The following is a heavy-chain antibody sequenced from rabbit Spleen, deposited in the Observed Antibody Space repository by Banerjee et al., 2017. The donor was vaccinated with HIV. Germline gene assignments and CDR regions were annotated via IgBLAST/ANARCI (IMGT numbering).Heavy chain of an antibody. CDR2: IYIGGGNT. J-gene: IGHJ6*01. Sequence: QSLEESGGDLVKPGTSLTLTCTASGFSFSSSYDMCWVRQAPGKGLEWIACIYIGGGNTYYATWARGRFTCSKTSSTTVTLQMTSLTVADTATYFCARDTGSSFSSYGMDLWGPGTLVTVS. CDR3: ARDTGSSFSSYGMDL. D-gene: IGHD8-1*01. CDR1: GFSFSSSYD. V-gene: IGHV1S40*01.